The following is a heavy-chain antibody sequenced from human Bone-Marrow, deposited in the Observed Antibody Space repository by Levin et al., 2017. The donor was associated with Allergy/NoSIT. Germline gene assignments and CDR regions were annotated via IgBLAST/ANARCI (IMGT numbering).Heavy chain of an antibody. V-gene: IGHV4-31*03. CDR1: GGSISGGGYY. CDR2: INYSGST. J-gene: IGHJ4*02. Sequence: SETLSLTCTVSGGSISGGGYYWSWIRQHPGTGLEWMGYINYSGSTYYNPSLKSRVTISVDTSKNQFSLKLSSVTAADTAVYYCARTYINRAPRSKGFDYWGQGTLVTVSS. D-gene: IGHD2/OR15-2a*01. CDR3: ARTYINRAPRSKGFDY.